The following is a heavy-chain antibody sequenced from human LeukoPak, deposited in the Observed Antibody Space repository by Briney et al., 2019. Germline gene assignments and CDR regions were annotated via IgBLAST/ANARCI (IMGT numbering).Heavy chain of an antibody. V-gene: IGHV4-59*01. J-gene: IGHJ4*02. CDR2: IYYSGST. Sequence: SETLSLTCTVSGGSISTDYWSWMRQPPGGGLECVGYIYYSGSTNHNPSLQSRVTISVDTSKNQFSLKLNSVTAADTAVYYCARGGVPGGFYGSFDYWGQGTLVSVSS. CDR1: GGSISTDY. CDR3: ARGGVPGGFYGSFDY. D-gene: IGHD3-3*01.